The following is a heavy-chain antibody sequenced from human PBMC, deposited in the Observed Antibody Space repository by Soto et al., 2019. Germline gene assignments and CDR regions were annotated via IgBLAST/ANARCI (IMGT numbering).Heavy chain of an antibody. CDR2: INPSGGST. Sequence: ASVKVSCKASGYTFTSYYMHWVRQAPGQGLEWMGIINPSGGSTSYAQKFQGRVTMTRDTSTSTVYMELSSLRSEDTAVYYCASGGPWSSSWYQEWFDPWGQGTLVTVSS. CDR3: ASGGPWSSSWYQEWFDP. J-gene: IGHJ5*02. D-gene: IGHD6-13*01. V-gene: IGHV1-46*01. CDR1: GYTFTSYY.